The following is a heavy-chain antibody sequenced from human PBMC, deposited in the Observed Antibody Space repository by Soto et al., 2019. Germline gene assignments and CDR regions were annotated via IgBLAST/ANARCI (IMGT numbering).Heavy chain of an antibody. J-gene: IGHJ4*02. V-gene: IGHV3-7*01. CDR3: VCGGNFFVY. Sequence: EVQLVGSGGGLVQPGGSLRLPCAASGFTFSTYWMTWVRQPPGKGLEWVASINQDGSERYYVDSVRGRFTISRDNAKNSLYLQMNSLRAEDTAEYYCVCGGNFFVYWGQGTLFTVSP. CDR2: INQDGSER. D-gene: IGHD3-16*01. CDR1: GFTFSTYW.